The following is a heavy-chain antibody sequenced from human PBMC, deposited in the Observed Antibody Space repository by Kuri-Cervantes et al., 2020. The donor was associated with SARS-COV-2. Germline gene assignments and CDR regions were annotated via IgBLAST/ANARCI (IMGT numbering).Heavy chain of an antibody. J-gene: IGHJ4*02. V-gene: IGHV4-30-4*01. CDR2: IYYSGST. Sequence: SETLSLTCTVSGASISSGAYYWSWIRQPPGKGLEWIGYIYYSGSTYYNPSLKSRVTISVDTSKNQFSLKLSSVTAADTAVYYCARVSWTLGYSGEQGILDYWGQGTLVTVSS. D-gene: IGHD2-21*01. CDR1: GASISSGAYY. CDR3: ARVSWTLGYSGEQGILDY.